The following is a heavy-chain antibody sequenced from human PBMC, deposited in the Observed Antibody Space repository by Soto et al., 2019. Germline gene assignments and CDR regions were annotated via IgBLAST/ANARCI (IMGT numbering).Heavy chain of an antibody. J-gene: IGHJ6*02. Sequence: KTSETLSLTCAVSGYSISSGYYWGWIRQPPGKGLEWIGSIYHSGSTYYNPSLKSRVTISVDTSKNQFSLKLSSVTAADTAVYYCARESVGGYVPGYGMDVWGQGTTVTVSS. CDR1: GYSISSGYY. CDR3: ARESVGGYVPGYGMDV. V-gene: IGHV4-38-2*02. D-gene: IGHD5-12*01. CDR2: IYHSGST.